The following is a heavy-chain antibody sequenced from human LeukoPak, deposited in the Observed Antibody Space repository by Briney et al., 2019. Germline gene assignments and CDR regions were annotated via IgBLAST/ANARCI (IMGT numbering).Heavy chain of an antibody. D-gene: IGHD3-3*01. V-gene: IGHV4-34*01. CDR3: ARGGYDFWSGYHWGFDY. CDR2: INHSGST. J-gene: IGHJ4*02. Sequence: PSETLSLTCAVYGGSFSGYYWSWIRQPPGKGLEWIGEINHSGSTNYNPSLKSRVTISVDTSKNQFSLKLSSVTAADTAVYYCARGGYDFWSGYHWGFDYWGQGTLVTVSS. CDR1: GGSFSGYY.